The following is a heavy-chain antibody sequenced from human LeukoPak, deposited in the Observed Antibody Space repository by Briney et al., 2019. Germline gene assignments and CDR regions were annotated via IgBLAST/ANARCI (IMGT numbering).Heavy chain of an antibody. D-gene: IGHD5-18*01. V-gene: IGHV1-8*02. CDR1: GGTFSSYA. CDR2: MNPNSVNT. J-gene: IGHJ4*02. Sequence: ASVKVSCKASGGTFSSYAISWVRQATGQGLEWMGWMNPNSVNTGYAQKFQGRVTMTRNTSISTAYMELSSLRSEDTAVYYCARSLTSYGFDYWGQGTLVTVSS. CDR3: ARSLTSYGFDY.